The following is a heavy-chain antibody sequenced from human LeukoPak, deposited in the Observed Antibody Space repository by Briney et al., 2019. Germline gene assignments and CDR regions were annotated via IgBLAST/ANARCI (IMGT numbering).Heavy chain of an antibody. CDR1: GGSFSSYY. V-gene: IGHV4-59*01. CDR3: AGISYCTNGVCYTPYYYYMDV. CDR2: IYYSGST. Sequence: PSETLSLTCAVYGGSFSSYYWSWIRQPPGKGLEWIGYIYYSGSTNYNPSLKSRVTISVDTSKNQFSLKLSSVTAADTAVYYCAGISYCTNGVCYTPYYYYMDVWGKGTTVTVSS. J-gene: IGHJ6*03. D-gene: IGHD2-8*01.